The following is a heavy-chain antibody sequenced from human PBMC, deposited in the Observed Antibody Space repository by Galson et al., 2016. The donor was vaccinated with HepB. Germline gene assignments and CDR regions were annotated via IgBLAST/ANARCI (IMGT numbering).Heavy chain of an antibody. CDR3: ARDPLGDYYYAMDV. V-gene: IGHV1-46*01. J-gene: IGHJ6*02. Sequence: SVKVSCKASGYTFTSYYMHWVRQAPGQGLEWMGMINPSGGSTGYAQKFQGRVTMTRDTSTTTVYMELSSLRSEDTAMYYCARDPLGDYYYAMDVWGQGTTVTVSS. D-gene: IGHD3-10*01. CDR1: GYTFTSYY. CDR2: INPSGGST.